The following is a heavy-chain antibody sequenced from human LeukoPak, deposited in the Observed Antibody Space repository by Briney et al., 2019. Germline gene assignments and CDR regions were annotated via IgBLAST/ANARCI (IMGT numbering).Heavy chain of an antibody. Sequence: SDTLSLTCTVSSGSINTSNYYWGWVRQPPGKALEWIGNIFYSGSTYYSPSLKSRVTISLDTSRNQFSLKLSSVTAADTAVYYCARDRDYYYDSSGYGIDYWGQGTLVTVSS. J-gene: IGHJ4*02. V-gene: IGHV4-39*07. CDR2: IFYSGST. CDR3: ARDRDYYYDSSGYGIDY. D-gene: IGHD3-22*01. CDR1: SGSINTSNYY.